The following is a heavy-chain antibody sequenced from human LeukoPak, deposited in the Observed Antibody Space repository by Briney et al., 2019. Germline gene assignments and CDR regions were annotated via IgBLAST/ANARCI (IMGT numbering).Heavy chain of an antibody. CDR1: GGSISSGGYS. Sequence: ETLSLTCAVSGGSISSGGYSWSWIRQPPGKGLEWIGYIYYTGSTDYNPSLKSRVAISVDTSKNQFSLKLSSVTAADTAVYYCARGSKAAPGTFDYWGQGTLVTVSS. V-gene: IGHV4-61*08. CDR3: ARGSKAAPGTFDY. CDR2: IYYTGST. J-gene: IGHJ4*02. D-gene: IGHD6-13*01.